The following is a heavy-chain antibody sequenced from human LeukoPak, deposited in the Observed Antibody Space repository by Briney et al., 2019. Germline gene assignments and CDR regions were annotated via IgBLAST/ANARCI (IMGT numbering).Heavy chain of an antibody. Sequence: ASVKVSCTASGYTFTSYYMHWVRQAPGQGLEWMGIINPSGGSTSYAQKFQGGVTMTRDTSTSTVYMELSSLRSEDTAVYYCARDPAYYDSSGYPDYWGQGTLVTVSS. D-gene: IGHD3-22*01. CDR1: GYTFTSYY. CDR3: ARDPAYYDSSGYPDY. CDR2: INPSGGST. J-gene: IGHJ4*02. V-gene: IGHV1-46*01.